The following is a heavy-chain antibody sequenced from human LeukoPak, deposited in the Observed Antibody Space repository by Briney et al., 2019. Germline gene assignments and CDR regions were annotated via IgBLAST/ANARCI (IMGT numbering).Heavy chain of an antibody. D-gene: IGHD3-10*01. CDR1: GGSISRNSYY. CDR2: IYYNGRP. Sequence: PSETLSLTCAVSGGSISRNSYYWGWIRQPPGKGLEWFGSIYYNGRPYYNPSLKSRVTITLYTSKNQFSLKLSPVTAPDTAVYYCARTRYYYNSRSYGAPYYFDYWGQGTLVTVSS. V-gene: IGHV4-39*01. CDR3: ARTRYYYNSRSYGAPYYFDY. J-gene: IGHJ4*02.